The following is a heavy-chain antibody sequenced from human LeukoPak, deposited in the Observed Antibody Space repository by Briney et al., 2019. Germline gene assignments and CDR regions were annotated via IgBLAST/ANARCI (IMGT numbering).Heavy chain of an antibody. D-gene: IGHD3-10*01. Sequence: GGSLRLSCAASGFTFSSYSMNWVRQAPGKGLEWVSSISSSSSYIYYADSVKGRFTISRDNAKNSLYLQMNSLRAEDTAVYYCARDSRSIWFGELSCDWFDPWGQGTLVTVSS. CDR2: ISSSSSYI. J-gene: IGHJ5*02. CDR1: GFTFSSYS. CDR3: ARDSRSIWFGELSCDWFDP. V-gene: IGHV3-21*01.